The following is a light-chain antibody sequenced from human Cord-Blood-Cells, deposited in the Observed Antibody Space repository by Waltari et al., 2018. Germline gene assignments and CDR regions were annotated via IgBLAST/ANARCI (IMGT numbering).Light chain of an antibody. Sequence: QSALTQPASVSGSPGQSITISCTGTRSDVGGYNYVPWYQQHPGIAPKLMIYDVSNRPSGVSNRCSGSKSGNTASLTISGLQAEDGADYYCSSYTSSSTLTFGQGTK. CDR3: SSYTSSSTLT. V-gene: IGLV2-14*01. CDR1: RSDVGGYNY. J-gene: IGLJ3*02. CDR2: DVS.